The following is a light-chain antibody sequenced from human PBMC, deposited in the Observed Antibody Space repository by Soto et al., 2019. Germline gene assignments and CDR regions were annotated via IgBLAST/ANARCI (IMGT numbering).Light chain of an antibody. CDR2: EVN. CDR3: SSRAGNNVV. Sequence: QSALTQPPSASGSPGQSVTISCTGTSSDVGGYNYVSWYQQHPAKAPKLMIYEVNRRPSGVPDRFSGSKSGNTASLTVSGLQAEDEADYYCSSRAGNNVVLGGGTKLTVL. CDR1: SSDVGGYNY. J-gene: IGLJ2*01. V-gene: IGLV2-8*01.